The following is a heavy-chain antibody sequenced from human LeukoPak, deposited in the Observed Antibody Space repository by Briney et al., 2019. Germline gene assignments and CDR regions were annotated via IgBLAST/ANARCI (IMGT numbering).Heavy chain of an antibody. V-gene: IGHV3-48*01. Sequence: GGSLRLSCAASGFTFSSYSMNWVRQAPGKGLEWVSYISSTSSIIKYADSVKGRFTISRDDAKNSLYLQMNTLRAEDTAVYYCAKAWGRWLQDDAFDIWGQGTMVTVSS. CDR3: AKAWGRWLQDDAFDI. J-gene: IGHJ3*02. CDR2: ISSTSSII. D-gene: IGHD5-24*01. CDR1: GFTFSSYS.